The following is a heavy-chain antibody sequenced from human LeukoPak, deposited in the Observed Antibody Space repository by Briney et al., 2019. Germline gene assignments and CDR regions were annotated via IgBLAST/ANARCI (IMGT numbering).Heavy chain of an antibody. CDR1: GLTFSNYG. V-gene: IGHV3-23*01. CDR3: AKVQGYFDY. J-gene: IGHJ4*02. Sequence: GGSLRLSCEASGLTFSNYGMSWVRQAPGKGLQWVSAITGDGTTTFYADSVKGRFTISRDNSKNMLYLQMSSLRAEDTAIYYCAKVQGYFDYWGQGTLVPVSS. CDR2: ITGDGTTT.